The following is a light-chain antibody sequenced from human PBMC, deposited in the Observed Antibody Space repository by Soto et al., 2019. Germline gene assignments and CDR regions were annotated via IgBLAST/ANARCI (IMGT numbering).Light chain of an antibody. Sequence: EIVMTQSPATLSVSPGERATLSCRASQNIRTNLAWYQQKPGQAPRLLMYGAATRATGIPVRFGGSGSATEFTLTINSLQSEDFAVYYCKHYNTWPGFGQGTKLEIK. CDR3: KHYNTWPG. V-gene: IGKV3-15*01. CDR1: QNIRTN. J-gene: IGKJ2*01. CDR2: GAA.